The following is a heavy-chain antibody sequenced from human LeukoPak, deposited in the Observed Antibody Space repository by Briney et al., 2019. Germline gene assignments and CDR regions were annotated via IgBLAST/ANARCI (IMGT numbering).Heavy chain of an antibody. D-gene: IGHD3-16*01. Sequence: GGSLRLSCAASGFTFSSYEMNWVRQAPGKGLEWVSYISSSGSTIYYADSVKGRFTISRDNAKNSLYLQMNSLRAEDTAVYYCARATWRAGEHVDYWGQGTLVTVSS. CDR3: ARATWRAGEHVDY. CDR1: GFTFSSYE. J-gene: IGHJ4*02. V-gene: IGHV3-48*03. CDR2: ISSSGSTI.